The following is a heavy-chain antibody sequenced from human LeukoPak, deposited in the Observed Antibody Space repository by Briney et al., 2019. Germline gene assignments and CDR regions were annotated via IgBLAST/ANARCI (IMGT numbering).Heavy chain of an antibody. J-gene: IGHJ4*02. CDR1: GGSLSSYY. CDR2: MHRDGRS. Sequence: PSETLSLTCAVYGGSLSSYYWSWVRQSPGKGLEWIGEMHRDGRSDYNSSLGSRVTISVDASKNQFSLYLRSMTAADTAVYYCARGIKRYYYYGLGSFPYDSWGQGSLVTVSS. V-gene: IGHV4-34*01. D-gene: IGHD3-10*01. CDR3: ARGIKRYYYYGLGSFPYDS.